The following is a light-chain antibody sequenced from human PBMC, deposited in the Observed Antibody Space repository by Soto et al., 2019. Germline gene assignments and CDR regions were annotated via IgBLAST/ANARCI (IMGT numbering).Light chain of an antibody. CDR1: GSDVGAYNL. CDR2: EVT. V-gene: IGLV2-23*02. Sequence: QSALTQPASVSGSPGQSITISCAGTGSDVGAYNLVSWYQQHPGKAPNLIICEVTTRPSGISNRFSGSKSGDTASLTISGLQAEDEADYFCCSYAGTVAYVFGTGTKVTVL. CDR3: CSYAGTVAYV. J-gene: IGLJ1*01.